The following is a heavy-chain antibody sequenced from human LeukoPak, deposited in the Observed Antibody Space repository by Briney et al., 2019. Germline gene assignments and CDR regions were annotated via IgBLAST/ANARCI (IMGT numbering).Heavy chain of an antibody. CDR1: GGSISTYY. V-gene: IGHV4-59*01. CDR2: IYYSGTT. D-gene: IGHD2-21*01. J-gene: IGHJ6*04. CDR3: ARVGVGVGNAMDV. Sequence: SETLSPTCTVSGGSISTYYWPWIRQPPGKGLEWIGYIYYSGTTNYNPSLKSRVTMSVDTSKNQFSLKLSSVTAADTAVYYCARVGVGVGNAMDVWGKGTTVTVSS.